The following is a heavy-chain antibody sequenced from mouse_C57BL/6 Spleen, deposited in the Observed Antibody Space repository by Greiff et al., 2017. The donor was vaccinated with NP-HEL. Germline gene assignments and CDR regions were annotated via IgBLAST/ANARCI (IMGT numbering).Heavy chain of an antibody. CDR1: GFTFSSYS. V-gene: IGHV5-4*03. Sequence: DVKLLQSGAGLVKPGASLKLSCAASGFTFSSYSMSWVRQTPEQRLEWVATISAGGSYTYYPDNVKGRFTFSRDNAKNNLYLQMSHLKYEDTAMYYCARGLLFDYWGQGTTLTVSS. J-gene: IGHJ2*01. CDR3: ARGLLFDY. D-gene: IGHD2-1*01. CDR2: ISAGGSYT.